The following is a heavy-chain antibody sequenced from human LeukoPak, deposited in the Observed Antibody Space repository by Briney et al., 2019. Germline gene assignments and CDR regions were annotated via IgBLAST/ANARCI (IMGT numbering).Heavy chain of an antibody. CDR1: GYTLTELS. CDR2: FDPEDGET. Sequence: ASVKVSCKVSGYTLTELSMHWVRQAPGKGLEWMGGFDPEDGETIYAQKFQGRVTMTADTSTSTSYMELRSLRSDDTAVYYCAREHSSSWDQFDYWGQGTLVTVSS. CDR3: AREHSSSWDQFDY. V-gene: IGHV1-24*01. D-gene: IGHD6-13*01. J-gene: IGHJ4*02.